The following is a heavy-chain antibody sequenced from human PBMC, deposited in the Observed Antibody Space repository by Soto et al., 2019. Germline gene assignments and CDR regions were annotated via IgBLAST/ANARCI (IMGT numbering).Heavy chain of an antibody. CDR3: ARDRNPLVGYYIEPPYGMDV. CDR1: GFTFSSYE. CDR2: ISSSGSTI. V-gene: IGHV3-48*03. J-gene: IGHJ6*02. Sequence: EVQLVESGGGLVQPGGSLRLSCAASGFTFSSYEMNWVRQAPGKGLEWVSYISSSGSTIYYADSVKGRFTISRDNAKNSLYLQMNSLCAEDTAVYYCARDRNPLVGYYIEPPYGMDVWGQGTTVTFSS. D-gene: IGHD3-3*01.